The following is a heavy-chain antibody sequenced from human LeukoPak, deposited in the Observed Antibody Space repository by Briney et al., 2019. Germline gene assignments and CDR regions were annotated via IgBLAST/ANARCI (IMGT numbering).Heavy chain of an antibody. J-gene: IGHJ4*02. V-gene: IGHV1-69*04. D-gene: IGHD3-16*01. CDR1: GGTFSSYA. CDR2: IIPILGIA. Sequence: SVKVSCKASGGTFSSYAISWVRQAPGQGLEWMGRIIPILGIANYAQKFQGRVTITADKSTSTAYMELSSLRSEDTAVYYCARGPIVVLGDFDYWGQGTLVTVSS. CDR3: ARGPIVVLGDFDY.